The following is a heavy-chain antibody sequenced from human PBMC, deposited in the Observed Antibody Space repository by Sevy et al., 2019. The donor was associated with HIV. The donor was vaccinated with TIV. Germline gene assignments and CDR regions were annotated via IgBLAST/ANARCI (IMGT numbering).Heavy chain of an antibody. J-gene: IGHJ4*02. CDR1: GFTFSSYT. CDR2: ITITSRYK. Sequence: GGSLRLSCAASGFTFSSYTMNWVRQAPGKGLEWVSSITITSRYKNYADSVKGRFTISRDNANNSLYLQMNSLRGDDMAVYYCAKVTSSWDGDFDYWGQGTLVTVSS. D-gene: IGHD6-13*01. V-gene: IGHV3-21*01. CDR3: AKVTSSWDGDFDY.